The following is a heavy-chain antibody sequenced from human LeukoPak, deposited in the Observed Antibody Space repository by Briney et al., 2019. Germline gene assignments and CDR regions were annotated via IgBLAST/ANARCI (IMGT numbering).Heavy chain of an antibody. CDR1: GDSVNDYY. Sequence: SETLSLTCTVSGDSVNDYYWNWIRQPPGKGLEWIGYIYYSGSTVYNPSLKSRVTMSVDTSKNQFSLKLNSVTAADTAVYYCARGGARGSSAFDVWGQGTMVIVSA. D-gene: IGHD3-10*01. V-gene: IGHV4-59*02. CDR2: IYYSGST. CDR3: ARGGARGSSAFDV. J-gene: IGHJ3*01.